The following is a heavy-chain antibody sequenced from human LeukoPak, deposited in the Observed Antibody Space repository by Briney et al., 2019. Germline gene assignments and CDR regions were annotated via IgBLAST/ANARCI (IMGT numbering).Heavy chain of an antibody. CDR3: ARDGRGSSSPFDY. D-gene: IGHD6-6*01. Sequence: PSETLSLTCTVSGGSTSNYYWNWIRQPAGKGLEWIGRIYISGSTKYNPSLESRVTMSVDTSKNQLSLNLESVTAADTAVYYCARDGRGSSSPFDYWGQGTLVTVSS. CDR2: IYISGST. V-gene: IGHV4-4*07. J-gene: IGHJ4*02. CDR1: GGSTSNYY.